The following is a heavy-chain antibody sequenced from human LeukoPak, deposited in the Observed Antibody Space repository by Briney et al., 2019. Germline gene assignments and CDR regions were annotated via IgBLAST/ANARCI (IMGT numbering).Heavy chain of an antibody. Sequence: SETLSLTCTVYVDSSNDYYWTWIRQPPGKGLEWIGYIYYSGSTDYKPSLKSRITMSVDTSKNQFSLKLNSVTAADTAVYYCARGGARGSSAFDIWGQGTMVTVSA. CDR2: IYYSGST. J-gene: IGHJ3*02. D-gene: IGHD3-10*01. CDR1: VDSSNDYY. CDR3: ARGGARGSSAFDI. V-gene: IGHV4-59*01.